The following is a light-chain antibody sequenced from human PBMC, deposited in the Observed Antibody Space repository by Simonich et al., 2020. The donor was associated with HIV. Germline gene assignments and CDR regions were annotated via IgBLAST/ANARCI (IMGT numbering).Light chain of an antibody. J-gene: IGKJ2*01. CDR1: QSVSST. CDR3: QQYNNWPYT. CDR2: GAS. V-gene: IGKV3-15*01. Sequence: EIVMTQSPATLSVSPGERATLSCRASQSVSSTLACYQQKPGQAPRLLIAGASTRATGIPARFSGSGSGTEFTLTISRLPSEDFAVYYCQQYNNWPYTFGQGTKLEIK.